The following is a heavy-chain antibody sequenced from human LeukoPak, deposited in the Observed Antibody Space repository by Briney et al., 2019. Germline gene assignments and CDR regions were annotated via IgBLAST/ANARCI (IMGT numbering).Heavy chain of an antibody. Sequence: ASVKVSCKASGYTFTRYGISWVRQAPGQGLEWMGWISAYNGNTNYAQKLQGRVTMTTDTSTSTAYMELRSLRSDDTAVYYCARVPLSGYDILTGYGGFDYWGQGTLVTVSS. D-gene: IGHD3-9*01. J-gene: IGHJ4*02. CDR2: ISAYNGNT. V-gene: IGHV1-18*01. CDR1: GYTFTRYG. CDR3: ARVPLSGYDILTGYGGFDY.